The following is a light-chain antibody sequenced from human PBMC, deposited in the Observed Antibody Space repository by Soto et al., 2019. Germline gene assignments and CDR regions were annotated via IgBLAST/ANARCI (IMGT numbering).Light chain of an antibody. Sequence: DIQMTQSPSSLSASVGDRFTITCQASQNINNYLNLYQQKPGRAPKLLIYDASNLEAGVPSRFRGSGSGTDFTFTISRLQPEDIATYYCQQYENLPTFGQGTRLEIK. CDR1: QNINNY. CDR3: QQYENLPT. J-gene: IGKJ5*01. V-gene: IGKV1-33*01. CDR2: DAS.